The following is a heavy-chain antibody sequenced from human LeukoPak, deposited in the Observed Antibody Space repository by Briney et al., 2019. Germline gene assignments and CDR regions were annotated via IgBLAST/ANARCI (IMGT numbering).Heavy chain of an antibody. D-gene: IGHD1-7*01. Sequence: GGSLRLSCTTSGFTFSNYAMSWVRQAPGKGLEWVSLIRGSGDSTYYADSVKGRFTISRDNSKSALYLQMDSLRAEDTAIYYCAKAGGNFVFDYWGQGTLVTVSS. CDR2: IRGSGDST. J-gene: IGHJ4*02. CDR1: GFTFSNYA. CDR3: AKAGGNFVFDY. V-gene: IGHV3-23*01.